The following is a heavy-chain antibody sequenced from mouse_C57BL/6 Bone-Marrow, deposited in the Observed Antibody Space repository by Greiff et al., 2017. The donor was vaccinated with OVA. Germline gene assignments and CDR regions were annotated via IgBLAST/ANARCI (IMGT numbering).Heavy chain of an antibody. V-gene: IGHV6-3*01. CDR2: IRLKSDNYAT. J-gene: IGHJ2*01. CDR3: TGFNTTVVPFDY. D-gene: IGHD1-1*01. CDR1: GFTFSNYW. Sequence: EVKLVESGGGLVQPGGSMKLSCVASGFTFSNYWMNWVRQSPEKGLEWVAQIRLKSDNYATHYAESVKGRFTISRDDSKSSVYLQMNNLRAEDTGIYYCTGFNTTVVPFDYWGQGTTLTVSS.